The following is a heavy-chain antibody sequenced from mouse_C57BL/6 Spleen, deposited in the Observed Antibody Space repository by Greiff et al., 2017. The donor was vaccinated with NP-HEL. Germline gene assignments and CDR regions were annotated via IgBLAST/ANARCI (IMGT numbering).Heavy chain of an antibody. CDR3: ARGAYYGSSYGSPWFAY. V-gene: IGHV1-18*01. CDR2: INPNNGGT. D-gene: IGHD1-1*01. Sequence: VQLQQSGPELVKPGASVKIPCKASGYTFTDYNMDWVKQSHGKSLEWIGDINPNNGGTIYNQKFKGKATLTVDKSSSTAYMELRSLTSEDTAVYYCARGAYYGSSYGSPWFAYWGQGTLVTVSA. CDR1: GYTFTDYN. J-gene: IGHJ3*01.